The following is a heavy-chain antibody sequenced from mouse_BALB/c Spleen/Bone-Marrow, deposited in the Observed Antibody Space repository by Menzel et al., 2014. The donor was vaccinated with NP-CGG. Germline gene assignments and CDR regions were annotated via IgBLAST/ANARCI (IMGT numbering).Heavy chain of an antibody. CDR3: TRGGSSPYYLDY. CDR1: GYTFTSYW. J-gene: IGHJ2*01. D-gene: IGHD1-1*01. V-gene: IGHV1-69*02. CDR2: IYPSDSYT. Sequence: QVQLQQSRAELETPEPSVQLSCKASGYTFTSYWINWVKQRPGQGLEWIGNIYPSDSYTNHNQKFKDKATLTVDKSSTTAYMQLSSPTSEDSAVYYCTRGGSSPYYLDYWGKGSTLPVSS.